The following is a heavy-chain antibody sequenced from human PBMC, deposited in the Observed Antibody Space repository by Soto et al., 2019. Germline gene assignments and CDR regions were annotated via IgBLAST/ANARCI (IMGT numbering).Heavy chain of an antibody. Sequence: ASVKVSCKVSGYTLTELSMHWVRQAPGKGLEWMGGFDPEDGETIYAQKFQGRVTMTEDTSTDTAYMELSSLRSEDTAVYYCATVRREGAGIDGGFDPWGQGTLVTVSS. CDR1: GYTLTELS. CDR2: FDPEDGET. D-gene: IGHD3-10*01. J-gene: IGHJ5*02. CDR3: ATVRREGAGIDGGFDP. V-gene: IGHV1-24*01.